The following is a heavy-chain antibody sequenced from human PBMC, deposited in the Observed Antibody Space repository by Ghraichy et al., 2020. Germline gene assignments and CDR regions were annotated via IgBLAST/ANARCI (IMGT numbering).Heavy chain of an antibody. D-gene: IGHD3-10*01. J-gene: IGHJ5*02. CDR1: GFTFNNFG. CDR2: TSFDESKK. CDR3: AKPHITYSWQGLGFDA. Sequence: GGSLRLSCAASGFTFNNFGMHWVRQTPGKGLQWVAVTSFDESKKFYVDSVKGRFTISRDNSKNTLYLQMNSLKTEDPAVYYCAKPHITYSWQGLGFDARGKRTLVSVSS. V-gene: IGHV3-30*18.